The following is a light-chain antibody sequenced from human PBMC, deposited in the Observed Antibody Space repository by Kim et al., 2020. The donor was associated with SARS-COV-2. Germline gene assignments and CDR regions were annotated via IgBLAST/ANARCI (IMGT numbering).Light chain of an antibody. CDR2: ANT. V-gene: IGLV1-40*01. CDR3: QSYDSSLSGYV. Sequence: TVTISCTGTSSDIGECDDVHWYQHHPGKAPKLLIYANTKRPSGVPDRFSGSKSGTSASMAITGLQAEDEADYYCQSYDSSLSGYVFGTGTKVTVL. J-gene: IGLJ1*01. CDR1: SSDIGECDD.